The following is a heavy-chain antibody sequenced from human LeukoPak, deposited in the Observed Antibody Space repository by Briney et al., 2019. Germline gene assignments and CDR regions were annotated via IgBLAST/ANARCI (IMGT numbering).Heavy chain of an antibody. CDR3: ATARAYGDYVGY. CDR1: GYTLTELS. J-gene: IGHJ4*02. D-gene: IGHD4-17*01. V-gene: IGHV1-24*01. CDR2: FDPEDGET. Sequence: ASVKVSCKVSGYTLTELSMHWVRQAPGKGLEWMGGFDPEDGETIYAQKFQGRVTMTGDTSTDTAYMELSSLRSEDTAVYYCATARAYGDYVGYWGQGTLVTVSS.